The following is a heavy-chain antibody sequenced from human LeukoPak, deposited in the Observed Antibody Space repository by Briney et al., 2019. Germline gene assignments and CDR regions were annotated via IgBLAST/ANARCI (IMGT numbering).Heavy chain of an antibody. CDR3: AKGRGGYCETGCFSRVLDD. Sequence: PGGSPRLSCAVSGFTFSNHAMNWVRQAPGKGLGWVSIISASGDDTKDADSVKGRFTISRDNSKNTLYLQMNSLRAEDTAVYYCAKGRGGYCETGCFSRVLDDWGQGTLVTVSS. V-gene: IGHV3-23*01. J-gene: IGHJ4*02. D-gene: IGHD2-15*01. CDR1: GFTFSNHA. CDR2: ISASGDDT.